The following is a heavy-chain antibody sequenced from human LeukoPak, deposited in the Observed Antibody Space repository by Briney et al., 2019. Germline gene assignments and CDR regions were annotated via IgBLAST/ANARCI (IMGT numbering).Heavy chain of an antibody. V-gene: IGHV3-30-3*01. J-gene: IGHJ3*02. CDR1: GFTFNSYA. Sequence: GGSLRLSCAASGFTFNSYAMHWVRQAPGKGLEWVAVISYDGSNKYYADSVKGRFTISRDNSKNTLYLQMNSLRAEDTAVYYCARDFWLNAFDIWGQGTMVTVSS. CDR3: ARDFWLNAFDI. D-gene: IGHD3-3*01. CDR2: ISYDGSNK.